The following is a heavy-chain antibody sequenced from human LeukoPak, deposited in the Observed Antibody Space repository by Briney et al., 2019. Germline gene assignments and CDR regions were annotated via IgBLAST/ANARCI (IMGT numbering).Heavy chain of an antibody. D-gene: IGHD3-10*02. CDR2: FGLYGGTT. J-gene: IGHJ4*02. V-gene: IGHV3-23*01. CDR1: GLIFSSYA. CDR3: AKVYGGITMVGESRLDY. Sequence: GGSLRLSCAASGLIFSSYAMTWVRQAPGKGLEWVSSFGLYGGTTHYADSVKGRFTISRDNSKNTLYLQMNSLRAEDTAVYYCAKVYGGITMVGESRLDYWGQGTLVTVSS.